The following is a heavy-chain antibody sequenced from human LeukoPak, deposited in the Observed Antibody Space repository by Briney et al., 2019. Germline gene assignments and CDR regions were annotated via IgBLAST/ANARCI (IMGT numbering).Heavy chain of an antibody. Sequence: SETLSLTCTVSGGSISSYYWSWIRQPPGKGLEWIGYIYTSGSTNYNPSLKSRVTISVDTSKNQFSLKLSSVPAADTAVYYCARQYCSSTSCSYFDYWGQGTLVTVSS. J-gene: IGHJ4*02. CDR2: IYTSGST. CDR1: GGSISSYY. CDR3: ARQYCSSTSCSYFDY. D-gene: IGHD2-2*01. V-gene: IGHV4-4*09.